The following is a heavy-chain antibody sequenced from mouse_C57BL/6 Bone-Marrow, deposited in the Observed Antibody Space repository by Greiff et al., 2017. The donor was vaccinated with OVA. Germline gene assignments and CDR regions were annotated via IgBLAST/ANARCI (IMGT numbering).Heavy chain of an antibody. CDR1: GFTFSDYG. CDR3: ARRDVLFYAMDY. V-gene: IGHV5-15*01. D-gene: IGHD3-3*01. Sequence: EVQRVESGGGLAQPGGSLKLSCAASGFTFSDYGMPWVRQAPRKGPEWVAFISNLAYSINYADTVTGRFTFSRENAKNTLYLEMSSLRSEDTAMYYCARRDVLFYAMDYWGQGTSVTVSS. J-gene: IGHJ4*01. CDR2: ISNLAYSI.